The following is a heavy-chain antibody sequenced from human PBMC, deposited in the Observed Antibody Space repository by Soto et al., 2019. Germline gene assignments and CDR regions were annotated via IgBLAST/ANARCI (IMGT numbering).Heavy chain of an antibody. CDR3: VKESCADC. CDR2: ISSNGGST. D-gene: IGHD3-10*01. J-gene: IGHJ4*02. Sequence: GGALRLSCSACRFPLHSCTMHWVRQASGKGLEYVSAISSNGGSTYYADSVKGRFTISRDNSKNTLYLQMSSLRAEDTAVYYCVKESCADCWGQVILVTVDS. V-gene: IGHV3-64D*08. CDR1: RFPLHSCT.